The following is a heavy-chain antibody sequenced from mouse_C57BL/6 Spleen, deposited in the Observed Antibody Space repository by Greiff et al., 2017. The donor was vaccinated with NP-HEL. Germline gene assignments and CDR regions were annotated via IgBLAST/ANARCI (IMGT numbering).Heavy chain of an antibody. CDR1: GYTFTSYW. CDR2: IYPGSGST. J-gene: IGHJ3*01. V-gene: IGHV1-55*01. D-gene: IGHD2-3*01. CDR3: AREGDGYYGFAY. Sequence: QVQLQQPGAELVKPGASVKMSCKASGYTFTSYWITWVKQRPGQGLEWIGDIYPGSGSTNYNEKFKSKATLTVDTSSSTAYMQLSSLTSEDSAVYCCAREGDGYYGFAYWGQGTLVTVSA.